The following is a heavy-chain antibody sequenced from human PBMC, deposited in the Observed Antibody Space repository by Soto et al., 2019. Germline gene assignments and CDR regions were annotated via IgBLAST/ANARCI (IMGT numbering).Heavy chain of an antibody. Sequence: QVHLVQSGAEVKKPGASVKVSCEASGYSFIDYYIHWVRQAPGQGFEWVGRISPKSGGTNSAQKFEGRVTMTWDTSLNTAYMELSSLKSDDTAVYYCARPPGYISDWYYFDLWGQGTRVTVSS. J-gene: IGHJ4*02. CDR2: ISPKSGGT. D-gene: IGHD3-9*01. CDR1: GYSFIDYY. CDR3: ARPPGYISDWYYFDL. V-gene: IGHV1-2*02.